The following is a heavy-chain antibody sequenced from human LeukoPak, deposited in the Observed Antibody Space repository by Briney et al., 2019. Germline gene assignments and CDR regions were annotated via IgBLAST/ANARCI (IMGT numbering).Heavy chain of an antibody. CDR2: IRYDGSNK. V-gene: IGHV3-30*02. D-gene: IGHD3-16*01. CDR3: AKDGGLYGRYYFDY. CDR1: GSTFSSYG. J-gene: IGHJ4*02. Sequence: PGGSLRLSCAASGSTFSSYGMHWVRQAPGKGLEWVAFIRYDGSNKYYADSVKGRFTISRDNSKNTLYLQMNSLRAEDTAVYYCAKDGGLYGRYYFDYWGQGTLVTVSS.